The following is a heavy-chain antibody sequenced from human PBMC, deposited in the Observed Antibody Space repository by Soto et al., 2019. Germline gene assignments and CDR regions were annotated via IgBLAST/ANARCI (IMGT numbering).Heavy chain of an antibody. Sequence: ASVKVSCKASGFTFSSSAMQWVRQAAGQRLEWIGWIVVGSGYTNSSQKFQERVTITRDRSTNTAYMELSSLRSDDTAVYYCAATLGVDIVAMLGYYGLDVWGQGTTVTVSS. V-gene: IGHV1-58*02. D-gene: IGHD5-12*01. CDR2: IVVGSGYT. J-gene: IGHJ6*02. CDR1: GFTFSSSA. CDR3: AATLGVDIVAMLGYYGLDV.